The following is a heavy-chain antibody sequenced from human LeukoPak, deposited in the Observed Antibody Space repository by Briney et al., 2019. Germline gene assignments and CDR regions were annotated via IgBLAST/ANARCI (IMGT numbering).Heavy chain of an antibody. CDR2: ITGSGGT. CDR1: GLTFSNYA. J-gene: IGHJ1*01. V-gene: IGHV3-23*01. CDR3: AKDPSGGYCSGGTCSV. D-gene: IGHD2-15*01. Sequence: GGSLRLSCAASGLTFSNYALVWVRQAPGKRLEWVSAITGSGGTVYADSVKGRFTISRDNSKNTLYLQMNSLRAEDTAVYYCAKDPSGGYCSGGTCSVWGQGTLVTVSS.